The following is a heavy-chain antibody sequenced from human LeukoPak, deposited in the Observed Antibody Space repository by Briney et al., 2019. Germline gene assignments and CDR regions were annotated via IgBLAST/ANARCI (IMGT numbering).Heavy chain of an antibody. CDR3: VKDPRVTSAGTRGYYFEH. D-gene: IGHD6-13*01. CDR1: GFTFSSYA. V-gene: IGHV3-30-3*01. Sequence: GRSLRLSCAASGFTFSSYAMHWVRQAPGKGLEWVAVISYDGSNKYYADSVKGRFTISRDNSKNTLYLQMNSLRAEDTAVYYCVKDPRVTSAGTRGYYFEHWGQGTLVTVSS. J-gene: IGHJ4*02. CDR2: ISYDGSNK.